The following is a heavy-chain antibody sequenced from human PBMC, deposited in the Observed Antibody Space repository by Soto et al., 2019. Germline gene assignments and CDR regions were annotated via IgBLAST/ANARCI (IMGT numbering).Heavy chain of an antibody. D-gene: IGHD2-15*01. CDR1: GFTFSNYW. J-gene: IGHJ3*02. CDR3: ARDLDQGCSGGSCYSTGAFDM. V-gene: IGHV3-7*01. CDR2: IKQDGKEK. Sequence: GGSLRLSCAASGFTFSNYWVSWVRQAPGKGLEWVANIKQDGKEKYSVDSVKGRFTISRDNAKNSLYLQMNSLRAEDTAVYYCARDLDQGCSGGSCYSTGAFDMWGQGTVVTVSS.